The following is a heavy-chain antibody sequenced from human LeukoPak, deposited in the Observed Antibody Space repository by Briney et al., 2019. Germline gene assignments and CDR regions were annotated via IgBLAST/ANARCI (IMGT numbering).Heavy chain of an antibody. CDR1: GVSFSGYV. CDR2: IYYSGGT. D-gene: IGHD2-15*01. CDR3: ASYYCSCDSCYQYLSYYYMDV. V-gene: IGHV4-34*01. Sequence: KAAGTLSLTCAVYGVSFSGYVWIWVRQPPGKGLEWIGCIYYSGGTYYNASLQSRVSISFETSKNQFLLMLNSVTAADTAVFYCASYYCSCDSCYQYLSYYYMDVWGKGTTVTISS. J-gene: IGHJ6*03.